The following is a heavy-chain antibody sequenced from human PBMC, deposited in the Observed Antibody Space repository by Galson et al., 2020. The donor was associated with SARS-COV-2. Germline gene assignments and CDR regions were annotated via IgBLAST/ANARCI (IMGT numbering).Heavy chain of an antibody. Sequence: SETLSLTCTVSGGSISSGGYYWSWIRQHPGKGLEWIGYIYYSGSTYYNPSLKSRVTISVDTSKNQFSLKLSSVTAADTAVYYCARGGQQLPWGLGTMNGMDVWGQGTTVTVSS. D-gene: IGHD6-13*01. J-gene: IGHJ6*02. CDR1: GGSISSGGYY. CDR2: IYYSGST. CDR3: ARGGQQLPWGLGTMNGMDV. V-gene: IGHV4-31*03.